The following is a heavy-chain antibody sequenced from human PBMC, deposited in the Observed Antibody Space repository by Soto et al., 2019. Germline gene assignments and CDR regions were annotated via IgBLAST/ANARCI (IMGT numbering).Heavy chain of an antibody. CDR2: IKQDGSEK. V-gene: IGHV3-7*01. D-gene: IGHD3-3*01. CDR1: GFTLSSYW. CDR3: ARNAQTYYDFWSGYSGTFDS. Sequence: XGSLRLSCAASGFTLSSYWMSWVRQAPGKGLDWVANIKQDGSEKYYVDSVKGRFTISRDNAKNSLYLQMNSLRAEDTAVYYCARNAQTYYDFWSGYSGTFDSWGQGTLVTVSS. J-gene: IGHJ4*02.